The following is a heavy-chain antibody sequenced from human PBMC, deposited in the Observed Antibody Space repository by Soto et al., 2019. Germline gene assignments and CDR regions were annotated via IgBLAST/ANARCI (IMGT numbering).Heavy chain of an antibody. CDR2: IIPIFGTA. CDR3: ARVGSCGGDCTSYRYFDL. Sequence: SVKVSCKASGGTFSSYAISWVRQAPGQGLEWMGGIIPIFGTANYAQKFQGRVTITADESTSTAYMELSSLRSEDTAVYYCARVGSCGGDCTSYRYFDLWGRGTLVTVSS. J-gene: IGHJ2*01. CDR1: GGTFSSYA. D-gene: IGHD2-21*02. V-gene: IGHV1-69*13.